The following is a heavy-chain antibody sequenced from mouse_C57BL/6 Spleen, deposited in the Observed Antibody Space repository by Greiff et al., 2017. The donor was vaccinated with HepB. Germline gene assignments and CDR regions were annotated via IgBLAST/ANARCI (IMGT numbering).Heavy chain of an antibody. J-gene: IGHJ4*01. CDR1: GFTFSDYG. CDR3: ARVDGYYDAMDY. CDR2: ISSVSSTI. V-gene: IGHV5-17*01. D-gene: IGHD2-3*01. Sequence: DVMLVESGGGLVKPGGSLKLSCAASGFTFSDYGMHWVRQAPEKGLEWVAYISSVSSTIYYADTVKGRFTISRDNAKNTLFLQMTSLRSEDTAMYYCARVDGYYDAMDYWGQGTSVTVSS.